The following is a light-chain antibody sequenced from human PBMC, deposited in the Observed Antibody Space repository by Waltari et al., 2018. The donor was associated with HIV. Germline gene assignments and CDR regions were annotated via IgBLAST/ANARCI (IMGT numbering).Light chain of an antibody. J-gene: IGLJ2*01. Sequence: QSELTQPPSASGTPGQRVTISCSGSSSNIGSYTVTWYQQLPGTAPKLLIYANQQRPSGVPDRVSGSQSDTSASLAIGGLQSEDEADYYCATWDASLSGPVFGGGTKLTVL. V-gene: IGLV1-44*01. CDR1: SSNIGSYT. CDR3: ATWDASLSGPV. CDR2: ANQ.